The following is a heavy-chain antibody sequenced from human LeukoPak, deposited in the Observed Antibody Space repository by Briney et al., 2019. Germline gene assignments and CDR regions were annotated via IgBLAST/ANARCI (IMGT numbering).Heavy chain of an antibody. CDR1: GYAISSGYH. Sequence: SETLSLTCSVSGYAISSGYHWGWIRQPPGKGLEWVGSIHRTGSTYYNPSLKSRVTISVDTSKNQFSLSVRSVTAADSAVYCARDRDLENFDYWGQGTLVTVSS. CDR2: IHRTGST. V-gene: IGHV4-38-2*02. D-gene: IGHD1-1*01. CDR3: ARDRDLENFDY. J-gene: IGHJ4*02.